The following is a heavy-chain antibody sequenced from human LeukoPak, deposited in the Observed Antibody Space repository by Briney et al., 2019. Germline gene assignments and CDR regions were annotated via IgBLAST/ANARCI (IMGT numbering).Heavy chain of an antibody. D-gene: IGHD6-13*01. J-gene: IGHJ4*02. CDR2: ISGSGGST. V-gene: IGHV3-23*01. Sequence: GGSLRLSCAASGFTFSSYAMSWVRQAPGKGLEWVSAISGSGGSTYYADSVKGRFTISRDNSKNTLYLQMNSLRAEDTAVYYCAKGLYSSSWYRRTAFDYWGQGTLVTVSS. CDR3: AKGLYSSSWYRRTAFDY. CDR1: GFTFSSYA.